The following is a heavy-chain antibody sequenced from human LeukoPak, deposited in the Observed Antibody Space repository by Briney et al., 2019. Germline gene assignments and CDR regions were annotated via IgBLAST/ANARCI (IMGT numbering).Heavy chain of an antibody. CDR1: GFIFTNYG. Sequence: GGSLRLSCAAAGFIFTNYGMHWVRQAPGKGLEWVAFIRSDGSNKHYADSVKGRFTISRDNSKNTLYLQMKSLRAEDTAVYYCAKGGGYEAQYYYYYLDVWGKGTTVTISS. V-gene: IGHV3-30*02. CDR3: AKGGGYEAQYYYYYLDV. D-gene: IGHD5-12*01. J-gene: IGHJ6*03. CDR2: IRSDGSNK.